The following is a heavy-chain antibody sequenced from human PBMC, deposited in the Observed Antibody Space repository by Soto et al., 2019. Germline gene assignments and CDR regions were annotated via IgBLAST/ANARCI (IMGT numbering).Heavy chain of an antibody. CDR1: GFSFSADGVG. D-gene: IGHD3-16*01. V-gene: IGHV2-5*02. J-gene: IGHJ3*01. Sequence: HITLKESGPTLVKPTQTLTLICIFSGFSFSADGVGVGWIRQPPGKTLEWLALIYWDDDTRYRPSLKSRLTITKYSSKNQVVLTMTNMDPLDTATYYCAHAFGGTSWPNDAFDVWGQGTVVTVSS. CDR2: IYWDDDT. CDR3: AHAFGGTSWPNDAFDV.